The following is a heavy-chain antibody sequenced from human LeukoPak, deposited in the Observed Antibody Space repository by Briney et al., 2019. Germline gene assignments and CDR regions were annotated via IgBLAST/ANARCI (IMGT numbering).Heavy chain of an antibody. CDR1: GFTFSSYW. D-gene: IGHD1-26*01. J-gene: IGHJ4*02. Sequence: GGSLRLSCAASGFTFSSYWMHWVREAPGKGLVWVSRINSDGSSTSYADSVKGRFTISRDNAKNTLYLQMNSLRAEDTAVYYCARSWVGATDVDYWGQGTLVTVSS. V-gene: IGHV3-74*01. CDR3: ARSWVGATDVDY. CDR2: INSDGSST.